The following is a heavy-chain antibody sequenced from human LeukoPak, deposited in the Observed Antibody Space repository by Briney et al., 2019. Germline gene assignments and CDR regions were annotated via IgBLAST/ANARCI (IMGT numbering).Heavy chain of an antibody. CDR2: IYTSGST. D-gene: IGHD2-2*01. J-gene: IGHJ4*02. V-gene: IGHV4-61*02. CDR3: ACIVVVPAANPLVDY. CDR1: GGSISSGSYY. Sequence: SETLSLTCTVSGGSISSGSYYWSWIRQPAGKGLEWIGRIYTSGSTNYNPSLKSRVTISVDTSKNQFSLKLSSVTAADTAVYYCACIVVVPAANPLVDYWGPGTLVTVFS.